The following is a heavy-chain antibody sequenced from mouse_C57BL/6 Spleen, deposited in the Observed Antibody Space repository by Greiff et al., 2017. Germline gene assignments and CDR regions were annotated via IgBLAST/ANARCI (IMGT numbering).Heavy chain of an antibody. Sequence: QVQLQQPGAELVMPGASVKLSCKASGYTFTSYWMHWVKQRPGQGLEWIGEIDPSDSYTNYNQKFKGKSTLTVDKSSSTAYMQLSSLPSEDSAVYYCARGDYYGSSYVDYWGQGTTLTVSS. J-gene: IGHJ2*01. CDR2: IDPSDSYT. D-gene: IGHD1-1*01. CDR1: GYTFTSYW. V-gene: IGHV1-69*01. CDR3: ARGDYYGSSYVDY.